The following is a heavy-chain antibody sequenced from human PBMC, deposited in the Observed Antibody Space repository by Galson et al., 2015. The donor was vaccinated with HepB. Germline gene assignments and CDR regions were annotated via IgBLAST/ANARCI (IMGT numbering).Heavy chain of an antibody. CDR1: GYTFTSYY. Sequence: SVKVSCKASGYTFTSYYMHWVRQAPGQGLEWMGIINPSGGSTRYAQKFQGRVTMTRDTSTSTVYMELSSLRSEDTAVYYCARAYCSSTSCYAEEAFDIWGQGTMVTVPS. V-gene: IGHV1-46*01. CDR3: ARAYCSSTSCYAEEAFDI. CDR2: INPSGGST. J-gene: IGHJ3*02. D-gene: IGHD2-2*01.